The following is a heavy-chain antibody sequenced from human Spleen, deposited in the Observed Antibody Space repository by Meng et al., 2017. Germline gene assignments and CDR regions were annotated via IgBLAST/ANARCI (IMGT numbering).Heavy chain of an antibody. J-gene: IGHJ4*02. D-gene: IGHD6-13*01. CDR1: GLTVSNTW. CDR3: ATGAAAADH. CDR2: IKSRTDGDTR. V-gene: IGHV3-15*01. Sequence: GESLKISCAASGLTVSNTWMNWVRQAPGKGLEWVGRIKSRTDGDTRNYAAPVKDRFTISRDDSKNTLYLQMDSLITEDTAVYFCATGAAAADHWGQGTLVTVSS.